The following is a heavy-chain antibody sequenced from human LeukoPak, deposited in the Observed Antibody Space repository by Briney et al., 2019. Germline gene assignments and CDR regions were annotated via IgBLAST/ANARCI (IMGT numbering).Heavy chain of an antibody. J-gene: IGHJ4*02. D-gene: IGHD5-12*01. Sequence: SETLSLTCTVSGGSISSGGYYGSWIRQHPGKGLEWIGYIYYSGSTYYNPSLKSRVTISVDTSKNQFSLKLSSVTAADTAVYYCARVRGYAIDYWGQGTLVTVSS. V-gene: IGHV4-31*03. CDR2: IYYSGST. CDR1: GGSISSGGYY. CDR3: ARVRGYAIDY.